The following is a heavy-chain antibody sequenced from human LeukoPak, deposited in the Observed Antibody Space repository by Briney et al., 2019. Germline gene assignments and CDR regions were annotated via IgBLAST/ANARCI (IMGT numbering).Heavy chain of an antibody. CDR3: TTGPYYYDSSEPFDY. CDR1: GFTFSNAW. Sequence: GSLRLSCAASGFTFSNAWMSWVRQAPGKGLEWVGRIKSKTDGGTTDCAAPVKGRFTISRDDSKNTLYLQMNSLKTEDTAVYYCTTGPYYYDSSEPFDYWGQGTLVTVSS. D-gene: IGHD3-22*01. CDR2: IKSKTDGGTT. J-gene: IGHJ4*02. V-gene: IGHV3-15*01.